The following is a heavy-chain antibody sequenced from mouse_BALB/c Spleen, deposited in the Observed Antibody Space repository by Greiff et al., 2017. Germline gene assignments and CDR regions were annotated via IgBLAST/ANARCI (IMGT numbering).Heavy chain of an antibody. J-gene: IGHJ2*01. D-gene: IGHD2-1*01. Sequence: VKVVESGAELVRPGASVTLSCKASGYTFTDYEMHWVKQTPVHGLEWIGAIDPETGGTAYNQKFKGKATLTADKSSSTAYMELRSLTSEDSAVYYCTRGSGNYDYWGQGTTLTVSS. V-gene: IGHV1-15*01. CDR1: GYTFTDYE. CDR2: IDPETGGT. CDR3: TRGSGNYDY.